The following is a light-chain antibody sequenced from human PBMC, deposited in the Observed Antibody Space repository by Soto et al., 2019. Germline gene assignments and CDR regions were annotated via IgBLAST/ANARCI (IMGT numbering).Light chain of an antibody. V-gene: IGKV3-20*01. J-gene: IGKJ1*01. Sequence: EIVLTQSPGILSLSPGDTATLSCRASQSVSSNSLAWYKQKPGQAPGLLLYGASSRATGIRDRFSGSGSGTDFTLTISRLEPEDFAVYYCQPYSSSPWTFGQGIKVAI. CDR2: GAS. CDR1: QSVSSNS. CDR3: QPYSSSPWT.